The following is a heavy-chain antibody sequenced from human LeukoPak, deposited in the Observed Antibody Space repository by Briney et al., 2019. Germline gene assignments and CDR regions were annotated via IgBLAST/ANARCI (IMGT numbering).Heavy chain of an antibody. D-gene: IGHD2-15*01. CDR2: INPSSAFT. J-gene: IGHJ4*02. V-gene: IGHV1-46*04. Sequence: ASVKVSCKSSGYTFTNYFIHWVRQAPGQGLEWMGIINPSSAFTSYAQKLQGRVTMTSDTSTSTVYMELSSLRSEDTAVYYCAKFRTPGYCSGGSCAPLDYWGQGTLVTVPS. CDR3: AKFRTPGYCSGGSCAPLDY. CDR1: GYTFTNYF.